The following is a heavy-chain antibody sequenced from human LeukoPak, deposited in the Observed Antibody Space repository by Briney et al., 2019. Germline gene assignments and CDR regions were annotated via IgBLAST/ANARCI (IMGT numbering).Heavy chain of an antibody. CDR3: ARPPGYYDSSGRGFDP. CDR2: IDPSDSYT. Sequence: GESLKISCKGSGYSFTSYWISWVRQMPGKGVEWMGRIDPSDSYTNYSPSLQGHVTISADKSISTAYLQWSSLKASDTAMYYCARPPGYYDSSGRGFDPWGQGTLVTVSS. V-gene: IGHV5-10-1*01. J-gene: IGHJ5*02. D-gene: IGHD3-22*01. CDR1: GYSFTSYW.